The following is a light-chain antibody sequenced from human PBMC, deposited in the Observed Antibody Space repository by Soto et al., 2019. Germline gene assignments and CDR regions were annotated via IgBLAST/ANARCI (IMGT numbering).Light chain of an antibody. J-gene: IGLJ2*01. Sequence: QSALTQPASVSGSPGQSITISCTGTSSDVGSYGLVSWYQQHPGKAPQLIIYEATKRPSGVSPRFSGSRSGNTASLTLSGLQPEDESVYHCSSYAGTDRTLVFFGGGTKLTVL. CDR2: EAT. CDR3: SSYAGTDRTLVF. CDR1: SSDVGSYGL. V-gene: IGLV2-23*01.